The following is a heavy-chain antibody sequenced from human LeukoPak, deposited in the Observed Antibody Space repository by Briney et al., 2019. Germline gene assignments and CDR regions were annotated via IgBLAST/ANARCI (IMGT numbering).Heavy chain of an antibody. CDR2: ISAYNGNT. D-gene: IGHD4-17*01. V-gene: IGHV1-18*01. J-gene: IGHJ6*02. CDR1: GYTFTSYG. CDR3: ARDDYGDYDDYYYGMDV. Sequence: ASVKVSCTASGYTFTSYGISWVRQAAGQRLKWMGWISAYNGNTNYAQKLQGRVTMTTDTSTSTGYMELRSLRSDDTAVYYCARDDYGDYDDYYYGMDVWGQGTTVTVSS.